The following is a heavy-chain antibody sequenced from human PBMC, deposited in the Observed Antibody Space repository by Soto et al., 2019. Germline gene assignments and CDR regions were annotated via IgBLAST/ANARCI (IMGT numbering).Heavy chain of an antibody. CDR2: ISGSGGST. CDR1: GFTFSSYA. Sequence: GGSLRLSCAASGFTFSSYAMSWVRQAPGKGLEWVSAISGSGGSTYYADSVKGRFTISRDNSKNTLYLQMNSLRAEDTAVYYCAKKGDCSSTSCYRRDYYYYYYGMDVWGQGTTVTVSS. CDR3: AKKGDCSSTSCYRRDYYYYYYGMDV. D-gene: IGHD2-2*02. V-gene: IGHV3-23*01. J-gene: IGHJ6*02.